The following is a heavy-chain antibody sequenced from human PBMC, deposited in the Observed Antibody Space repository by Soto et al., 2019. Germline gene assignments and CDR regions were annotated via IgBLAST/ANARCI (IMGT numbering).Heavy chain of an antibody. J-gene: IGHJ6*02. D-gene: IGHD6-6*01. V-gene: IGHV4-31*03. CDR2: IYYSGST. CDR3: ARHSSSDYYYHYGMDV. Sequence: SETLSLTCTVSGGSISSGGYYWSWIRQHPGKGLEWIGYIYYSGSTYYNPSLKSRVTISVDTSKNQFSLKLSSVTAADTAVYYCARHSSSDYYYHYGMDVSGQGTTVTVSS. CDR1: GGSISSGGYY.